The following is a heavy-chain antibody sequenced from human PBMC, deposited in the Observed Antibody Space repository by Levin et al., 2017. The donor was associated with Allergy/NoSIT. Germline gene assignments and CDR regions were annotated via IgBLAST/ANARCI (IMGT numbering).Heavy chain of an antibody. CDR3: AKDRGTSWREYFQH. D-gene: IGHD6-13*01. V-gene: IGHV3-23*01. Sequence: GESLKISCAASGFTFSSYAMSWVRQAPGKGLEWVSTISASGTSTYYADSVKGRFTISRDISKNTLYLQMNSLRAEDSAVYYCAKDRGTSWREYFQHWGQGTLVTVSS. J-gene: IGHJ1*01. CDR1: GFTFSSYA. CDR2: ISASGTST.